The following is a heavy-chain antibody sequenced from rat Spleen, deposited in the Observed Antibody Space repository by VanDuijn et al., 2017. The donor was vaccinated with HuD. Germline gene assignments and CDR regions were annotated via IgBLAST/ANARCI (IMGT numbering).Heavy chain of an antibody. J-gene: IGHJ3*01. CDR2: INTGGDKT. Sequence: EVQLVESDGGLVQPGRSLKLSCITSGFTFNYYWMTWIRQAPGKGLEWVASINTGGDKTYYRDSVKGRFTASRDDAKNTQFLQMDSLRSEDTATYYCARHGGLRNWFAYWGQGTLVTVSS. D-gene: IGHD1-11*01. V-gene: IGHV5S13*01. CDR1: GFTFNYYW. CDR3: ARHGGLRNWFAY.